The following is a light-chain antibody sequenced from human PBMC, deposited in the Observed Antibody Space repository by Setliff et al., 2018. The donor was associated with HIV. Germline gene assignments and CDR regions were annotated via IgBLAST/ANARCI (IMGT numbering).Light chain of an antibody. CDR1: QNILSN. Sequence: ERVMTQSPATLSVSPGERVTLSCRASQNILSNLAWYQQKPGQAPRLLIFGASTRAPGVPARFSGSGSGTDFTLIISGLQSEDFAVYYCQQYNDWPPWTFGQGTKVDIK. J-gene: IGKJ1*01. CDR3: QQYNDWPPWT. CDR2: GAS. V-gene: IGKV3-15*01.